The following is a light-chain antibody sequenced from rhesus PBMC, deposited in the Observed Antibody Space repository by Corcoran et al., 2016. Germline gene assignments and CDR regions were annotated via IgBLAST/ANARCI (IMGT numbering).Light chain of an antibody. Sequence: DIQMTQSPSSLSASVGDKVTITCRASQGISSWLAWYQQKPGKAPKLLIYKASRLQSGVPSRFSGSGSCTDFTLTIRNLQPEDFATYYCLQYSSSPYSFGQGTKVEIK. V-gene: IGKV1-22*01. CDR3: LQYSSSPYS. CDR1: QGISSW. CDR2: KAS. J-gene: IGKJ2*01.